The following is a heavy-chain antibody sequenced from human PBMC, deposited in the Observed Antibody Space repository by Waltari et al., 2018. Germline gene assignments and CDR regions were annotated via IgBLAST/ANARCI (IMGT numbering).Heavy chain of an antibody. D-gene: IGHD3-3*01. CDR2: IYHSGST. CDR1: GGSISSSNW. Sequence: QVQLQESGPGLVQPSGTLSLTCAVSGGSISSSNWLSWVRPPPGTGPAWIGEIYHSGSTNYNPSLKSRVTISVDKSKNQFSLKLSSVTAADTAVYYCARDLRYYDFWSGYSDNYYGMDVWGQGTTVTVSS. J-gene: IGHJ6*02. CDR3: ARDLRYYDFWSGYSDNYYGMDV. V-gene: IGHV4-4*02.